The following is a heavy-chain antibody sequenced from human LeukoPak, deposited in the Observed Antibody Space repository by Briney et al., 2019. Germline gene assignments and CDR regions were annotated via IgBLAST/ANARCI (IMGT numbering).Heavy chain of an antibody. D-gene: IGHD5-18*01. V-gene: IGHV4-31*03. J-gene: IGHJ4*02. CDR1: GGSISSGGYY. Sequence: SQTLSLTCTVSGGSISSGGYYWSWIRRHPGKGLEWIGYIYYSGSTYYNPSLKSRVTISVDTSKNQFSLKLSSVTAADTAVYYCARITGGYSYGYFDYWGQGTLVTVSS. CDR2: IYYSGST. CDR3: ARITGGYSYGYFDY.